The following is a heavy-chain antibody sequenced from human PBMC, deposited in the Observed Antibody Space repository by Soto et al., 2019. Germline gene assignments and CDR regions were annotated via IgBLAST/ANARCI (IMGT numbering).Heavy chain of an antibody. CDR1: GGTFSTYG. D-gene: IGHD1-26*01. Sequence: QVQLVQSGAEVKKPGSSVKVACKASGGTFSTYGISWVRQAPGQGLEWMGGIIPIFGKSSYAQKFQDRVTITAEESTSTAYMELSSLRSEDTAVYYCARDRDVGASMEVYWFDPWSQGTLVTVSS. V-gene: IGHV1-69*01. CDR3: ARDRDVGASMEVYWFDP. CDR2: IIPIFGKS. J-gene: IGHJ5*02.